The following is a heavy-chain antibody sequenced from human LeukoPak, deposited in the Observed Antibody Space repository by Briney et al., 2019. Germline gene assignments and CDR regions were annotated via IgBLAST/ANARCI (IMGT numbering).Heavy chain of an antibody. V-gene: IGHV3-7*01. CDR3: ARVPVYGKTAYYFDY. J-gene: IGHJ4*02. Sequence: PGGSLRLSCAASGFTFSSYWMSWVRQAPGKGLEWVANIKQDGSEKYYVDSVKGRFTISRDNAKNSLYLQMNSLRAEDTAVYYCARVPVYGKTAYYFDYWGQGTLVTVSS. CDR1: GFTFSSYW. CDR2: IKQDGSEK. D-gene: IGHD1-14*01.